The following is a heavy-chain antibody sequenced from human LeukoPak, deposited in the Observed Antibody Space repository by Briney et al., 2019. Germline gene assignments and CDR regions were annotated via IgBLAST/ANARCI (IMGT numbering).Heavy chain of an antibody. CDR1: GFTFSSYS. V-gene: IGHV3-48*01. J-gene: IGHJ4*02. Sequence: GGSLRLSCAASGFTFSSYSMNWVRQAPGKGLEWVSYISSSSSTIYYADSVKGRFTISRDNAKNSLYLQMNSLRAEDTAVYYCARDGGYYYDSSGQDYWGQGALVTVSS. D-gene: IGHD3-22*01. CDR2: ISSSSSTI. CDR3: ARDGGYYYDSSGQDY.